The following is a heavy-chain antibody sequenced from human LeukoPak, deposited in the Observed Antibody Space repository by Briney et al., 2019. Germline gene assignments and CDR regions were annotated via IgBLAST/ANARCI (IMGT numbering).Heavy chain of an antibody. CDR1: GFTFSDYY. Sequence: PGGSLRLSCAASGFTFSDYYMSWIRQAPGKGLEWVSYNSSSGSTIYYADSVKGRFTISRDNAKNSLYLQMNSLRAEDTAVYYCARPLGATVTVDAFDIWGQGTMVTVSS. V-gene: IGHV3-11*01. J-gene: IGHJ3*02. CDR3: ARPLGATVTVDAFDI. D-gene: IGHD1-26*01. CDR2: NSSSGSTI.